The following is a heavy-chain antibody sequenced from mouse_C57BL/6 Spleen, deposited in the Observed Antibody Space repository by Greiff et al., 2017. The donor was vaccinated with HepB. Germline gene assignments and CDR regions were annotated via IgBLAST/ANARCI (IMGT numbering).Heavy chain of an antibody. CDR2: ISSGSSTI. V-gene: IGHV5-17*01. J-gene: IGHJ3*01. D-gene: IGHD4-1*01. CDR1: GFTFSDYG. Sequence: EVKLMESGGGLVKPGGSLKLSCAASGFTFSDYGMHWVRQAPEKGLEWVAYISSGSSTIYYADTVKGRFTISRDNAKNTLFLQMTSLRSEDTAMYYCARTWDDWFAYWGQGTLVTVSA. CDR3: ARTWDDWFAY.